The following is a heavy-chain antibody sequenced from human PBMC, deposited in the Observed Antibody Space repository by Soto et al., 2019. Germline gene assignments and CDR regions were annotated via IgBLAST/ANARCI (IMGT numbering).Heavy chain of an antibody. J-gene: IGHJ6*02. Sequence: SETLSLTCAVSGGSISSSNWWSWVRQPPGKGLEWIGEIYHSGSTNYNPSLKSRVTISVDKSKNQFSLKLSSVTAADTAVYYCASSGSGIYYGMDVWGQGTTVTVSS. CDR3: ASSGSGIYYGMDV. D-gene: IGHD3-10*01. CDR2: IYHSGST. CDR1: GGSISSSNW. V-gene: IGHV4-4*02.